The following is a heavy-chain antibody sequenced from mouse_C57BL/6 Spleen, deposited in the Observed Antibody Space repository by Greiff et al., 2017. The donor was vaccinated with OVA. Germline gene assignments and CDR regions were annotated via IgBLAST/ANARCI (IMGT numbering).Heavy chain of an antibody. CDR3: ARSGVDINPFAY. J-gene: IGHJ3*01. CDR1: GYTFTSYG. CDR2: IYPRSGNT. Sequence: VQLQQSGAELARPGASVKLSCKASGYTFTSYGISWVKQRTGQGLEWIGEIYPRSGNTYYNEKFKGKATLTADKSSSTAYMELRSLTSEDSAVYFCARSGVDINPFAYWGQGTLVTVSA. D-gene: IGHD1-1*01. V-gene: IGHV1-81*01.